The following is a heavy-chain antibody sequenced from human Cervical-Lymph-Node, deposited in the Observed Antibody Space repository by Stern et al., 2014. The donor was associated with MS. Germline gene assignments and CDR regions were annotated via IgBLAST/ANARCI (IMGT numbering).Heavy chain of an antibody. CDR1: GSTFTSYG. V-gene: IGHV1-18*04. CDR3: ATSRGYSYGFVYFDY. CDR2: ISAYNGNT. Sequence: VQLVESGAEVKRPGPSGKVSCKTSGSTFTSYGISWVRPAPGQGLERMGWISAYNGNTNSAPKVQGRVTMATDTSTSTAYLEVRSLRSDDTAVYYCATSRGYSYGFVYFDYWGQGTLVTVSS. D-gene: IGHD5-18*01. J-gene: IGHJ4*02.